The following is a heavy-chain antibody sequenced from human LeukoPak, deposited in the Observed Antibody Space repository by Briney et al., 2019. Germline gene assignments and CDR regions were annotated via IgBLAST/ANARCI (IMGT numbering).Heavy chain of an antibody. CDR1: GGSFSGYY. V-gene: IGHV4-34*01. Sequence: SETLSLTCAVYGGSFSGYYWSWIRQPPGKGLEWIGEINHSGSTNYNPSLKSRVTISVDTSKNQFSLKLSSVTAADTAVYYCARGKYGSGSYFDYWGQGTLVTVSS. J-gene: IGHJ4*02. CDR3: ARGKYGSGSYFDY. D-gene: IGHD3-10*01. CDR2: INHSGST.